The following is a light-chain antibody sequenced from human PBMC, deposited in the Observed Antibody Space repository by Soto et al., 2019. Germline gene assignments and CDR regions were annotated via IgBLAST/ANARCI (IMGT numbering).Light chain of an antibody. CDR2: GAS. V-gene: IGKV3-20*01. CDR1: QSVSSNY. Sequence: EIVMTQSPATLSVSPGERATLSCRASQSVSSNYLAWYQQKPGQAPRLLIYGASTRATGIPDRFSGSGSGTDFTLTISGLEPEDFAVYYCQQYGNSPPITFGGGTKVDIK. CDR3: QQYGNSPPIT. J-gene: IGKJ4*01.